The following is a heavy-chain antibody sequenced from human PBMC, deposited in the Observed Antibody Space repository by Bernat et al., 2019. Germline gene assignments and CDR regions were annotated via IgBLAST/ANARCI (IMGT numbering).Heavy chain of an antibody. CDR1: GCTFSSYG. D-gene: IGHD3-22*01. CDR2: IWYAGSNK. V-gene: IGHV3-33*01. CDR3: ARDPYYYDSSGYLGY. Sequence: LGEGGGGVGQPGRSLGRSWAASGCTFSSYGMHWVRQAPGKGLEWVAVIWYAGSNKYNADSVKGRFTISRDNSKNTLYLQMNSLRAEDTAVYYCARDPYYYDSSGYLGYWGQGTLVTVSS. J-gene: IGHJ4*02.